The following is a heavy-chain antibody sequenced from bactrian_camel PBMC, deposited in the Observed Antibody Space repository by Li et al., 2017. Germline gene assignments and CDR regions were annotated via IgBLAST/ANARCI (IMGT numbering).Heavy chain of an antibody. D-gene: IGHD2*01. J-gene: IGHJ6*01. CDR1: GHGDSDYC. CDR3: ATDGSCHYLRFGY. CDR2: IDSDGET. V-gene: IGHV3S1*01. Sequence: HVQLVESGGGSVQPGGSLRLSCTASGHGDSDYCMGWFREVPGKVREGVAAIDSDGETNYADSVKGRFTISQDNAKTTLYLQMNSLKSDDTAMHYCATDGSCHYLRFGYWGQGTQVTVS.